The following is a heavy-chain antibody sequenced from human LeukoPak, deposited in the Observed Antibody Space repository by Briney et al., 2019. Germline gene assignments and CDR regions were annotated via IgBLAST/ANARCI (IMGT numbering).Heavy chain of an antibody. CDR2: IYYSGST. Sequence: PSETLSLTCTVSGGSISSYYWSWIRQPPGKGLEWIGYIYYSGSTNYNPSLKSRVTISVDTSKNQFSLKLSSVTAADTAVYYCARANYDFWSGYYKGVLNFDYWGQGTLVTVSS. J-gene: IGHJ4*02. CDR1: GGSISSYY. D-gene: IGHD3-3*01. V-gene: IGHV4-59*08. CDR3: ARANYDFWSGYYKGVLNFDY.